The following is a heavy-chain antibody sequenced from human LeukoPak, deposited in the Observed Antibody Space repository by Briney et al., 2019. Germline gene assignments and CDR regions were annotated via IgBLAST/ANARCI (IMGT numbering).Heavy chain of an antibody. CDR3: AELGITMIGGV. J-gene: IGHJ6*04. CDR2: ISSSGSTI. D-gene: IGHD3-10*02. CDR1: GFTFDDFD. Sequence: GGSLRLSCAASGFTFDDFDMNWVRQAPGKGLEWGSYISSSGSTIYYADSVKGRFTISRDNAKNSLYLQMNSLRAEDTAVYYCAELGITMIGGVWGKGTTVTISS. V-gene: IGHV3-48*03.